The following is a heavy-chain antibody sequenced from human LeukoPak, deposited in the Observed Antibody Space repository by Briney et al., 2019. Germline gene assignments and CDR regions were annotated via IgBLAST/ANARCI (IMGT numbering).Heavy chain of an antibody. Sequence: GGSLRLSCAASGFTFSSYWMHWVRQAAGKGLVWVSHINGDGSRTTYADSVKGRFTISRDNSKNTLYLQMNSLRAEDTAVYYCAKVAGSYQSYYFDYWGQGTLVTVSS. D-gene: IGHD3-10*01. CDR3: AKVAGSYQSYYFDY. V-gene: IGHV3-74*01. CDR1: GFTFSSYW. CDR2: INGDGSRT. J-gene: IGHJ4*02.